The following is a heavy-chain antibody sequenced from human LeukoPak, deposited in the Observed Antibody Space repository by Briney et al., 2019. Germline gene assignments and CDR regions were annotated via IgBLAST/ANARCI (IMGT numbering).Heavy chain of an antibody. CDR1: GGSISSYY. Sequence: SETLSLTCTDSGGSISSYYWSWIRQPPGKGLEWIGYIYYSGSTNCNPSLKSRVTISIDTSKNQFSLNLSSVTAADTAVYYCARNGYGVNWFDPWGQGTLVTVSS. J-gene: IGHJ5*02. CDR2: IYYSGST. CDR3: ARNGYGVNWFDP. V-gene: IGHV4-59*01. D-gene: IGHD3-10*01.